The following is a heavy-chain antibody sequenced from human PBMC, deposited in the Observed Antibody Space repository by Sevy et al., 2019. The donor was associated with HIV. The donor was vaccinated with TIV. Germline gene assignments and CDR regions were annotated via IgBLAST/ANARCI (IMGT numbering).Heavy chain of an antibody. Sequence: GGSLRLSCAASGFIFSNYYMTWVRQAPGKGLEWVSYISDRSDTISYAHSVKGRFTISRDNAKNALYLQMSSLRGEDPAVYYCARGRDRYCSGGSCYYGYFFDYWGQGTLVTVSS. CDR1: GFIFSNYY. CDR2: ISDRSDTI. D-gene: IGHD2-15*01. J-gene: IGHJ4*02. V-gene: IGHV3-48*01. CDR3: ARGRDRYCSGGSCYYGYFFDY.